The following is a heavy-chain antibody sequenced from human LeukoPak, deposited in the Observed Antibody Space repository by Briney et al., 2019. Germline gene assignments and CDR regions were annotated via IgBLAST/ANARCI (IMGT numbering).Heavy chain of an antibody. V-gene: IGHV3-49*03. J-gene: IGHJ5*02. D-gene: IGHD3-22*01. CDR3: TRDSSGFTEFDP. CDR1: GFTFGDYT. Sequence: GGSLRLSCTASGFTFGDYTMNWFRQAPGKGLEWVGFIRSKSYGGTTDYAASVKGRFTISRDDSKSIAYLQMNSLKTEDTAMYYCTRDSSGFTEFDPWGQGTLVTVSS. CDR2: IRSKSYGGTT.